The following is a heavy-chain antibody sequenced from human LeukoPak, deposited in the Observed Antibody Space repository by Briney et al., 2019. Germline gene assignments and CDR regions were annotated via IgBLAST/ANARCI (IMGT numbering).Heavy chain of an antibody. D-gene: IGHD1-26*01. CDR1: GFTFSPHA. J-gene: IGHJ4*02. V-gene: IGHV3-23*01. Sequence: AGGSLRLSCAASGFTFSPHAMTWVRQAPGKGLEWVSAISGSGGSTYYADSVKGRFTISRDNSKNTLYLQMNSLRAEDTAVYYCAKDFPAYSGSYSFDYWGQGTLVTVSS. CDR2: ISGSGGST. CDR3: AKDFPAYSGSYSFDY.